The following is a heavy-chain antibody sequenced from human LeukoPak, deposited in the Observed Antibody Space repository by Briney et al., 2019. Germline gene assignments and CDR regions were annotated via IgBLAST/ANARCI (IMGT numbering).Heavy chain of an antibody. D-gene: IGHD5-12*01. J-gene: IGHJ4*02. V-gene: IGHV4-59*08. CDR3: ARQRDIVANFDY. CDR1: GGSISTYY. Sequence: SETLSLTCTVSGGSISTYYWSWIRQPPGKGLEWIGYIYYSGSTNYNPSLKSRVTISVDTSKNQFSLKLSSVTAADTAVYYCARQRDIVANFDYWGQGTLVTVSS. CDR2: IYYSGST.